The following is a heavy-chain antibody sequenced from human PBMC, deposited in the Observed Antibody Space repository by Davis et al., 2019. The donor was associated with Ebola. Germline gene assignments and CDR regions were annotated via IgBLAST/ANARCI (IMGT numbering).Heavy chain of an antibody. CDR2: SWDDGGDK. Sequence: PGGSLRLSCVGSGFTFSNYGMNWVRQAPGKGLEWVGISWDDGGDKYIADALKGRFSISRQNSKSLMSLQMDSLRVEDTAIYYCARQSTVTAEYPPRNYGMDVWGKGTTVIVSS. CDR1: GFTFSNYG. J-gene: IGHJ6*04. CDR3: ARQSTVTAEYPPRNYGMDV. D-gene: IGHD4-17*01. V-gene: IGHV3-33*01.